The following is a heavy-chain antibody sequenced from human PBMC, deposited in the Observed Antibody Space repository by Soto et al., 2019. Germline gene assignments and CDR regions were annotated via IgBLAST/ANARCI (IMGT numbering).Heavy chain of an antibody. CDR1: GGSISSGDYY. J-gene: IGHJ6*02. Sequence: SETLSLTCTVSGGSISSGDYYWSWIRQPPGKGLEWIGYIYYSGSTNYNPSLKSRVTISVDTSKNQFSLKLSSVTAADTAVYYCARVIPSSGWSTYYYYYGMDVWGQGTTVTVSS. CDR3: ARVIPSSGWSTYYYYYGMDV. V-gene: IGHV4-61*08. D-gene: IGHD6-19*01. CDR2: IYYSGST.